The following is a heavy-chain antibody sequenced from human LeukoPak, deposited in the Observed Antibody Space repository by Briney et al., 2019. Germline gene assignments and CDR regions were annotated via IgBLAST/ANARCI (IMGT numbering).Heavy chain of an antibody. D-gene: IGHD2-2*01. J-gene: IGHJ3*02. V-gene: IGHV3-33*01. CDR1: GFTFSSYG. CDR3: AREGYCSSTSCYASDAFDI. Sequence: GGSLRPSCAASGFTFSSYGMHWVRQAPGKGLEGVAVIWYDGSNKYYADSVKGRFTISRDNSKNTLYLQMNSLRAEDTAVYYCAREGYCSSTSCYASDAFDIWGQGTMVTVSS. CDR2: IWYDGSNK.